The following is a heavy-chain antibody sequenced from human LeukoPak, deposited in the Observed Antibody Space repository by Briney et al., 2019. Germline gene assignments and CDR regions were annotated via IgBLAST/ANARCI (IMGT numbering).Heavy chain of an antibody. J-gene: IGHJ4*02. CDR3: AKPRAIGTSYFAC. V-gene: IGHV3-23*01. CDR1: GFTFSNYP. D-gene: IGHD1-1*01. CDR2: ITYSGSRT. Sequence: PGGPLRLSCAASGFTFSNYPISWLPQSTGKGVEWVTSITYSGSRTYYTHPVRPLFPIPRHNHKNTLYLQMNSLRDEDTALYYSAKPRAIGTSYFACWAQGARVTVSS.